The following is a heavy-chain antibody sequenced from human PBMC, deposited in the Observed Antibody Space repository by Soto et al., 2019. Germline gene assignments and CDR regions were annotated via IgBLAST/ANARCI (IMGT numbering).Heavy chain of an antibody. CDR1: VDSVSSSSAA. CDR2: TYYRSKWYN. CDR3: ARLNLAGGSYDY. J-gene: IGHJ4*02. V-gene: IGHV6-1*01. Sequence: PSQTLSLTCAIFVDSVSSSSAAWNWIRQSPSRGLEWLGRTYYRSKWYNDYAVSVKSRININPDTSKNQFSLQLNSVTPEDTAVYYCARLNLAGGSYDYWGQGTLVTVSS. D-gene: IGHD5-18*01.